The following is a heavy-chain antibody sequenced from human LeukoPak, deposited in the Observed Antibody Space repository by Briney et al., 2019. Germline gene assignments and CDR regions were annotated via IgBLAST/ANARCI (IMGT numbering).Heavy chain of an antibody. CDR1: GFTFSNSG. CDR3: VRDRGWYHFDL. CDR2: IKEDATES. J-gene: IGHJ4*02. V-gene: IGHV3-7*01. Sequence: GGSLRLSCAVSGFTFSNSGMHWVRQAPGKGLEWVAHIKEDATESRSVDSVKGRFTISRDNTKNSLFLQLNSLRAEDTAVYYCVRDRGWYHFDLWGQGTLVTVSS. D-gene: IGHD3-10*01.